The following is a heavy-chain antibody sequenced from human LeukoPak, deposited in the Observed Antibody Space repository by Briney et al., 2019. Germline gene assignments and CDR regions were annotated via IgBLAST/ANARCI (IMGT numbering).Heavy chain of an antibody. J-gene: IGHJ4*02. CDR3: ARDSGIAAAGFDY. CDR1: GGSISSYY. CDR2: IYYSGST. V-gene: IGHV4-59*01. D-gene: IGHD6-13*01. Sequence: SETLSLTCTVSGGSISSYYWSWIRQPPGKGLEWIGYIYYSGSTNYNPSLKSRVTISVDTSKNQFSLKLSSVTAADTAVYYCARDSGIAAAGFDYWGQGTLVTVSS.